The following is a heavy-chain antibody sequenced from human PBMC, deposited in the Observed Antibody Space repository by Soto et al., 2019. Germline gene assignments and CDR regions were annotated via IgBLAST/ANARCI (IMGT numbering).Heavy chain of an antibody. CDR3: ARDSIDIAMVGGAYYYYGMDV. CDR1: GGTFSSYA. CDR2: IIPIFGTA. D-gene: IGHD5-18*01. V-gene: IGHV1-69*01. Sequence: QVQLVQSGAEVKKPGSSVKVSCKASGGTFSSYAISWVRQAPGQGLEWMGGIIPIFGTANYAQKFQGRVTITADESTSTAYMELSSLRSEDTAVYYCARDSIDIAMVGGAYYYYGMDVWGQGTTVTVSS. J-gene: IGHJ6*02.